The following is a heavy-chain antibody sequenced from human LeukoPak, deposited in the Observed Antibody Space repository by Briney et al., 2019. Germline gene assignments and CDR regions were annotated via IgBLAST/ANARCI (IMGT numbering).Heavy chain of an antibody. CDR2: ISSSGSYI. V-gene: IGHV3-21*01. Sequence: GGSLRLSCAASEFTFSSYSMNWVRQAPGKGLEWVSSISSSGSYIYYADSVKGRFTFSRDNSKNMLYLQMNSLRAEDTAVYHCAKDFSHLYYVPLYYFDYWGQGTLVTVSS. CDR1: EFTFSSYS. J-gene: IGHJ4*02. CDR3: AKDFSHLYYVPLYYFDY. D-gene: IGHD3-10*02.